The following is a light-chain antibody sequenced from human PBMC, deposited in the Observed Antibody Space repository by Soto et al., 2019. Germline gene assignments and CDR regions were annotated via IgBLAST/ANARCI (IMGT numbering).Light chain of an antibody. V-gene: IGKV3D-20*02. CDR2: DIS. J-gene: IGKJ3*01. Sequence: VFTQSPDTLSLSPGERATLSCRASQSVGSSSLGWYQQKPGLAPRLVIFDISNRATGIPDRFSGSGSGTDFTLAIRRLEPEDFAVYYCQQRNNRPFSFGPGTKVDNK. CDR1: QSVGSSS. CDR3: QQRNNRPFS.